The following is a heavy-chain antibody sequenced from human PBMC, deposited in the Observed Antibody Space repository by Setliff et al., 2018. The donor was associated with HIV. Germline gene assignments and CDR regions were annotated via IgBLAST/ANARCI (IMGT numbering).Heavy chain of an antibody. CDR2: ISNDGTNK. D-gene: IGHD6-13*01. CDR1: GFTFSSYA. J-gene: IGHJ3*02. V-gene: IGHV3-30*04. CDR3: ARASSPLIAFDI. Sequence: GSLRLSCAASGFTFSSYAIHWVRQAPGKGLEWVAVISNDGTNKYYADSVEGRFTISRDNAKNSLYLQMDSLRAEDTAVYYCARASSPLIAFDIWGQGTMVTVSS.